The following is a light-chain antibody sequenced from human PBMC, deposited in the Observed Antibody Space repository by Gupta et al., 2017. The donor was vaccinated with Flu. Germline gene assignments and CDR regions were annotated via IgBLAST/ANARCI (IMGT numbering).Light chain of an antibody. V-gene: IGKV3-20*01. CDR2: AES. Sequence: ELVLTQSLGTLSLSPGERATLLCRAIQSVNNRYLAWYQHEPGQAPRRLIYAESSRATGIPDRFSGSGSGTDFTLTISRLDPEDLAVYYCLQYASPPQTFGQGTKVEI. CDR3: LQYASPPQT. J-gene: IGKJ1*01. CDR1: QSVNNRY.